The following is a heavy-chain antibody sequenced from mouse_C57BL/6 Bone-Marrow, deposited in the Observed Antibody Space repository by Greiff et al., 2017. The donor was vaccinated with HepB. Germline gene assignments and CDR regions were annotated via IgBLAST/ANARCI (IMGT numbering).Heavy chain of an antibody. D-gene: IGHD2-4*01. CDR2: ISSGGSYT. Sequence: EVKVVESGGDLVKPGGSLKLSCAASGFTFSSYGMSWVRQTPDKRLEWVATISSGGSYTYYPDSVKGRFTISRDNAKNTLYLQMRSLKSEDTAMYYCASFYDCLDYWGQGTTRTVS. CDR1: GFTFSSYG. CDR3: ASFYDCLDY. J-gene: IGHJ2*01. V-gene: IGHV5-6*01.